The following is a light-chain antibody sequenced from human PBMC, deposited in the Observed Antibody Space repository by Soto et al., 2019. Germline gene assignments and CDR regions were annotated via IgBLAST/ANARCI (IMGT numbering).Light chain of an antibody. CDR2: GAS. V-gene: IGKV3-20*01. CDR1: QSVSSNY. CDR3: QQSDDSPGT. J-gene: IGKJ1*01. Sequence: DIMLTQSPGTLSLTPGERATLSCRASQSVSSNYLAWYQQKPGQPPRLLIYGASNRATGIPDRFDGSGSGTDFTLTISRLEPEDFAVYYCQQSDDSPGTFGQGTKVDIK.